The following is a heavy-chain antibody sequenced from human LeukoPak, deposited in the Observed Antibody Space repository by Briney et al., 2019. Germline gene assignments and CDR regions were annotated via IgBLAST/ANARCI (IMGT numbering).Heavy chain of an antibody. V-gene: IGHV4-59*12. CDR3: ARDTYSGSYSAYYYGMDV. D-gene: IGHD1-26*01. CDR1: GDSISTYY. CDR2: IYYSGST. Sequence: SETLSLTCTASGDSISTYYWSWIRQPPGKGLEWIGYIYYSGSTNYNPSLKSRVTISVDTSKNQFSLKLSSVTAADTAVYYCARDTYSGSYSAYYYGMDVWGQGTTVTVSS. J-gene: IGHJ6*02.